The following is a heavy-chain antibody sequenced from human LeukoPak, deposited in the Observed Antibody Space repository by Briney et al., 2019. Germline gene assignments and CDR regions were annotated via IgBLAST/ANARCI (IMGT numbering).Heavy chain of an antibody. CDR2: ISAYNGNT. CDR3: ARVGLGYCSSTSCYLDH. D-gene: IGHD2-2*01. CDR1: GYTFTSYG. Sequence: ASVKVSCKASGYTFTSYGISWVRQAPGQGLEWMGWISAYNGNTNYAQKRQGRFTITTDTSTSTAYMELRSLRSDDTAVYYCARVGLGYCSSTSCYLDHWGQGTLVTVSS. V-gene: IGHV1-18*04. J-gene: IGHJ4*02.